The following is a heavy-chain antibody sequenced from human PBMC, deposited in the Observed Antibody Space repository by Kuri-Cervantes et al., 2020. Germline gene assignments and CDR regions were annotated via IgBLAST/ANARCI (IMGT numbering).Heavy chain of an antibody. CDR2: IRYDGSNK. CDR1: GFTFSSYG. Sequence: GGSLRLSCAASGFTFSSYGMHWVRQAPGKGLEWVAFIRYDGSNKYYADSVKGRFTISRDNSKNTLYLQMNSLRAEDTAVYYCARAVRIAAAVHYFDYWGQGTRVTVSS. J-gene: IGHJ4*02. CDR3: ARAVRIAAAVHYFDY. V-gene: IGHV3-30*02. D-gene: IGHD6-13*01.